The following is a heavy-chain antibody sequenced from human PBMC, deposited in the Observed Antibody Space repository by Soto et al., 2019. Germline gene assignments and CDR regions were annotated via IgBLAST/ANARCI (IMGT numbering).Heavy chain of an antibody. J-gene: IGHJ6*02. CDR3: ARDYCRGGSCSSDGGMDV. D-gene: IGHD2-15*01. V-gene: IGHV1-8*01. CDR2: MNPNSGNT. Sequence: ASVKVSCKASGYTFTSYDINWVRQATGQGLEWMGWMNPNSGNTGYAQKFQGRVTMTRNTSISTAYMELSSLRSEDTAVYYCARDYCRGGSCSSDGGMDVWGQGPTVTVSS. CDR1: GYTFTSYD.